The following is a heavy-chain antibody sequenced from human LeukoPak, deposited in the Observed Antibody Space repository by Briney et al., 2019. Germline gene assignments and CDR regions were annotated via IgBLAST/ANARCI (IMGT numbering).Heavy chain of an antibody. V-gene: IGHV4-38-2*01. Sequence: PSETLSLTCAVSGYSISSGYYWGWIQQPPGKGLEWIGSIYHSGSTYYNPSLKSRVTISVDTSKNQFSLKLSSVTAADTAVHYCARLETQLIVVVPAAFDYWGQGTLVTVSS. J-gene: IGHJ4*02. D-gene: IGHD2-2*01. CDR2: IYHSGST. CDR3: ARLETQLIVVVPAAFDY. CDR1: GYSISSGYY.